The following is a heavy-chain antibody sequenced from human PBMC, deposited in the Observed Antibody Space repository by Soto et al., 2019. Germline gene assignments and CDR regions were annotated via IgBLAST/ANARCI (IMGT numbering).Heavy chain of an antibody. CDR3: ATHLTRPYCSSTSCYGADYYGMDV. V-gene: IGHV1-69*01. J-gene: IGHJ6*02. D-gene: IGHD2-2*01. CDR1: GGTFSSYA. CDR2: IIPIFGTA. Sequence: QVQRVQSGAEVKKPGSSVKVSCKASGGTFSSYAISWVRQAPGQGLEWMGGIIPIFGTANYAQKFQGRVTITADESTSTAYMELSSLRSEDTAVYYCATHLTRPYCSSTSCYGADYYGMDVWGQGTTVTVSS.